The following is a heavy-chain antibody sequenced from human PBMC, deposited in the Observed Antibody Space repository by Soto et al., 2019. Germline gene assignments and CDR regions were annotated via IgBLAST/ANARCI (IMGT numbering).Heavy chain of an antibody. CDR1: GYTFASYA. V-gene: IGHV1-18*01. CDR2: ISAYNGNT. Sequence: QVQLVQSGAEVKKPGASVKVSCKASGYTFASYAISWMRQAPGQGLEWMGWISAYNGNTNYAQNLQGRVTMTTNTTTSTPYMEVRGLGSDDRDAYDAAKDRSPPDYWDQGKLVTAFS. CDR3: AKDRSPPDY. J-gene: IGHJ4*02.